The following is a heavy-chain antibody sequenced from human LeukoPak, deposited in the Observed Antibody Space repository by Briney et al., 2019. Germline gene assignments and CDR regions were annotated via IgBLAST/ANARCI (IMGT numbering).Heavy chain of an antibody. V-gene: IGHV4-59*08. D-gene: IGHD4-17*01. Sequence: SETLSLTCTVSGGSISSYYWSWIRQPPGKGLEWIGYIYYSGSTNYNPSLKSRVTISVDTSKNQFSLRLSSVTAADTAVYYCARRSGDPRFFDLWGRGTLVTVSS. J-gene: IGHJ2*01. CDR2: IYYSGST. CDR1: GGSISSYY. CDR3: ARRSGDPRFFDL.